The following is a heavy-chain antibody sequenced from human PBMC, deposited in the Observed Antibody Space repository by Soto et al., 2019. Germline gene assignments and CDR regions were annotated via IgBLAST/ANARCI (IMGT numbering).Heavy chain of an antibody. CDR3: AKGLGVDV. J-gene: IGHJ6*02. V-gene: IGHV3-30*18. CDR1: GFTFSSYG. D-gene: IGHD3-16*01. CDR2: ISYDGSNK. Sequence: QVQLVESGGGVVQPGRSLRLSCAASGFTFSSYGMHWVRQAPGKGLEWVAVISYDGSNKYYADAVKGRFTISGDNSKNTLYLQMNSLRAEDTAVYYCAKGLGVDVWGHGTTVTVSS.